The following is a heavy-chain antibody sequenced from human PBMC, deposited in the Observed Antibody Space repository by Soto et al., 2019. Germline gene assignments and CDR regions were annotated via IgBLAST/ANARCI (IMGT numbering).Heavy chain of an antibody. CDR3: ARNEGFGESEGFDY. Sequence: SETLSLTCTVSGGSISSSSYYWGWIRQPPGKGLEWIGSIYYSGSTYYNPSLKSRVTISVDTSKNQFSLKLSSVTAADTAVYYCARNEGFGESEGFDYWGQGTLVTVSS. CDR2: IYYSGST. D-gene: IGHD3-10*01. CDR1: GGSISSSSYY. V-gene: IGHV4-39*01. J-gene: IGHJ4*02.